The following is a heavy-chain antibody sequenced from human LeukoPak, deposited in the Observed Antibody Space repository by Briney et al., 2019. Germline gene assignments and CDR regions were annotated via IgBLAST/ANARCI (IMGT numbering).Heavy chain of an antibody. CDR2: IHYSGNT. V-gene: IGHV4-30-4*01. D-gene: IGHD6-13*01. J-gene: IGHJ6*02. CDR3: ARESEITASGSSYYHYYGMDV. Sequence: SQTLSLTCTVSGVSLNSGDYYWRWLRQPRGKRLEWIVYIHYSGNTYYNPSLKSRVTISADTSKNQFSLTLSSVTAADTAVYYCARESEITASGSSYYHYYGMDVWGQGTTVTVSS. CDR1: GVSLNSGDYY.